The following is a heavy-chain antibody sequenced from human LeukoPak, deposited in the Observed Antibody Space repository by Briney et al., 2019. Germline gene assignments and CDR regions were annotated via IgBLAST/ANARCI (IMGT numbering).Heavy chain of an antibody. V-gene: IGHV3-21*01. CDR3: ARALTTLTYEGY. D-gene: IGHD1-1*01. CDR1: GFTFSSYT. J-gene: IGHJ4*02. Sequence: GGSLRLSCAASGFTFSSYTMHWIRQAPGKGLEWVSSISGSNSYIFYADSAKGRFTVSRDNAKDSLYLQMNSLRAEDTAVYYCARALTTLTYEGYWGQGTLVTVSS. CDR2: ISGSNSYI.